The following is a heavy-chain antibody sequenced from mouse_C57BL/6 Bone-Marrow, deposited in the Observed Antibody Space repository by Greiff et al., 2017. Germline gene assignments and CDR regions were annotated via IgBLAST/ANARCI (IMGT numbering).Heavy chain of an antibody. CDR1: GFTFSDYG. V-gene: IGHV5-15*01. D-gene: IGHD1-1*01. CDR3: ARQSSYYYDAMDY. Sequence: EVKVVESGGGLVQPGGSLKLSCAASGFTFSDYGMAWVRQAPRKGPEWVAFISNLAYSIYYADTVTGRVTISRANAKNTLYLEMSSLRSEDTAMYYCARQSSYYYDAMDYWGQGTSVTVAS. J-gene: IGHJ4*01. CDR2: ISNLAYSI.